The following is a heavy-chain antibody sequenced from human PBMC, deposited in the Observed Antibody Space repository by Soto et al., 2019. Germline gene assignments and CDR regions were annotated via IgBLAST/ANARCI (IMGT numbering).Heavy chain of an antibody. CDR3: AKDLERYFDWLPLCDY. CDR1: GFTFSSYA. CDR2: ISGSGGST. J-gene: IGHJ4*02. Sequence: GGSLRLSCAASGFTFSSYAMSWVRQAPGKGLEWVSAISGSGGSTYYADSVKGRFTISRDNSKNTLYLQMNSLRAEDTALYYCAKDLERYFDWLPLCDYWGQGTLVTVSS. V-gene: IGHV3-23*01. D-gene: IGHD3-9*01.